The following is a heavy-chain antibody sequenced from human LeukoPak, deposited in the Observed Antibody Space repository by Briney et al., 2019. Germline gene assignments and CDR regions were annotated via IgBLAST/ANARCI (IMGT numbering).Heavy chain of an antibody. Sequence: HTGGSLRLSCAASGNYWMHWVRQAPGKGLLWVSHINSDGSWTSYADSVKGRFTISKDNAKNTVYLQMNNLRAEDTAVYYCAKGGRGYIALAETGPYWGQGTLVTVSS. J-gene: IGHJ4*02. V-gene: IGHV3-74*01. D-gene: IGHD6-13*01. CDR3: AKGGRGYIALAETGPY. CDR2: INSDGSWT. CDR1: GNYW.